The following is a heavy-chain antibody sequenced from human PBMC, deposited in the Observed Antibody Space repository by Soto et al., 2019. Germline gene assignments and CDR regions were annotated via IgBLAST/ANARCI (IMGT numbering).Heavy chain of an antibody. Sequence: QVQLQQWGAGLLKPSETLSLTCAVYGGSFSGYYWSWIRQPPGKGLEWIGEINHSGSTNYNPSLKRRVTISVDTSKNQFSLKLSSVTAADTAVYYCARGYCSSTSCYAGIWDYGMDVWGQGTTVTVSS. V-gene: IGHV4-34*01. J-gene: IGHJ6*02. CDR1: GGSFSGYY. CDR2: INHSGST. CDR3: ARGYCSSTSCYAGIWDYGMDV. D-gene: IGHD2-2*01.